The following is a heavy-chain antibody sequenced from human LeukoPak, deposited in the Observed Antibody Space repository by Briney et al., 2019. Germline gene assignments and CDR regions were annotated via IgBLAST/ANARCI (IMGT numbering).Heavy chain of an antibody. V-gene: IGHV3-23*01. CDR2: MSSSDDGR. J-gene: IGHJ3*02. CDR1: GFSFSSYA. CDR3: AREQQLVGRAFDI. Sequence: GGSLRLSCAASGFSFSSYAMSWVRQAPGKGLEWVSAMSSSDDGRYYAASVRGRFTISRDTSRSTLYLQMNSLRAEDTAVYYCAREQQLVGRAFDIWGQGTMVTVSS. D-gene: IGHD6-13*01.